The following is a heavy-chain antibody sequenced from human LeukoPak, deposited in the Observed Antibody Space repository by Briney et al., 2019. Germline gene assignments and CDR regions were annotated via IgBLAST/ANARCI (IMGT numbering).Heavy chain of an antibody. V-gene: IGHV3-21*01. D-gene: IGHD2-2*01. CDR1: GFTFSSYS. Sequence: PGGSPRLSCAASGFTFSSYSMNWVRQAPGKGLEWVSSISSSSSSYIYYADSVKGRFTISRDNAKNSLYLQMNSLRAEDTAVYYCAREVVVPAAARHYYYYYYMDVWGKGTTVTVSS. CDR2: ISSSSSSYI. CDR3: AREVVVPAAARHYYYYYYMDV. J-gene: IGHJ6*03.